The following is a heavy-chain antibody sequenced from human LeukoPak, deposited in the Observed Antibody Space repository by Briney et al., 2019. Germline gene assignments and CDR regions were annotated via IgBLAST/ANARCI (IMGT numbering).Heavy chain of an antibody. CDR3: AKGSPRYCSGGSCYSRGDLDY. D-gene: IGHD2-15*01. Sequence: GRSLRLSCAPSGFTFRRYAMSWVRQAPGKGLEWVSAISGSGGSTYYADSVKGRFTISRDNSKNTLYLQMNSLRAEDTAVYYCAKGSPRYCSGGSCYSRGDLDYWGQGTLVTVSS. V-gene: IGHV3-23*01. CDR1: GFTFRRYA. CDR2: ISGSGGST. J-gene: IGHJ4*02.